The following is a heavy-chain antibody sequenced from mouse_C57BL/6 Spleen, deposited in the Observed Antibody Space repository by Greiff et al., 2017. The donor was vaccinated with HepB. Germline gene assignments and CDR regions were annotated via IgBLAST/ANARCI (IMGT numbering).Heavy chain of an antibody. J-gene: IGHJ3*01. CDR1: GFTFSSYT. Sequence: EVKLVESGGGLVKPGGSLKLSCAASGFTFSSYTMSWVRQTPEKRLEWVATISGGGGNTYYPDSVKGRFTISRDNAKNTLYLQMSSLRSEDTALYYCARPYYDYDLFAYWGQGTLVTVSA. D-gene: IGHD2-4*01. CDR3: ARPYYDYDLFAY. CDR2: ISGGGGNT. V-gene: IGHV5-9*01.